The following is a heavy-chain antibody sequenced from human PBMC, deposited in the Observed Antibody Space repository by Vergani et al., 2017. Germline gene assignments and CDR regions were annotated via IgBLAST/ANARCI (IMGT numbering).Heavy chain of an antibody. CDR3: AKEGSSGYYSY. Sequence: QVQLVESGGGVVQPGRSLRLSCAASGFTFSSYGMHWVRQASGKGLEWVAVISYDGSNKYYADSVKGRFTISRDNSKNTLYLQMNSLRAEDTAVYYCAKEGSSGYYSYWGQGTLVTVSS. CDR1: GFTFSSYG. CDR2: ISYDGSNK. J-gene: IGHJ4*02. V-gene: IGHV3-30*18. D-gene: IGHD3-3*01.